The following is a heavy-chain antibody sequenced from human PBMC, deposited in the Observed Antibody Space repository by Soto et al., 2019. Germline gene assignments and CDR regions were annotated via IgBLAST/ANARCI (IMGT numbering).Heavy chain of an antibody. CDR3: ARDYDFWSGYNWFDP. V-gene: IGHV3-30-3*01. CDR2: ISYDGSNK. CDR1: GFTFSSYA. Sequence: PGGSLRLSCAASGFTFSSYAMHWVRQAPGKGLEWVAVISYDGSNKYYADSVKGRFTISRDNSKNTLYLQMNSLRAEDTAVYYCARDYDFWSGYNWFDPWGQGTLVTVSS. J-gene: IGHJ5*02. D-gene: IGHD3-3*01.